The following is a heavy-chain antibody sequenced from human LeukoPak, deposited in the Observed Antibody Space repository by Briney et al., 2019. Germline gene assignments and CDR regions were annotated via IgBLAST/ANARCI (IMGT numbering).Heavy chain of an antibody. V-gene: IGHV3-33*01. D-gene: IGHD2-15*01. CDR2: IWYDGSNK. Sequence: PGRSLRLSCAASGFTFSSYGMHWVRQAPGKGLEWVAVIWYDGSNKYYADSVKGRFTISRDNSKNTLYLQMNSLRAEDTAVYYCARGGDIVVVVAASDYYYYMDVWGKGTTVTVSS. CDR1: GFTFSSYG. CDR3: ARGGDIVVVVAASDYYYYMDV. J-gene: IGHJ6*03.